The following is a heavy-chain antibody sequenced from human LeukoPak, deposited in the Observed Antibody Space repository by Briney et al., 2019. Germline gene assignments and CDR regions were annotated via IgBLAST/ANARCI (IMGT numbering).Heavy chain of an antibody. D-gene: IGHD1-26*01. Sequence: GGSLRLSCAAFGFTFSSYAMSWVRQAPGKGLEWVSAISGSGGSTYYADSVKGRFTISRDNSKNTLYLQMNSLRAEDTAVYYCAKDILYSGSYGDWGQGTLVTVSS. V-gene: IGHV3-23*01. CDR2: ISGSGGST. CDR1: GFTFSSYA. J-gene: IGHJ4*02. CDR3: AKDILYSGSYGD.